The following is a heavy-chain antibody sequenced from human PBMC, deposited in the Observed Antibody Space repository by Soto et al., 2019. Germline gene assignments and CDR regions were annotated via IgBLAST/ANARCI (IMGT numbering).Heavy chain of an antibody. V-gene: IGHV3-23*01. CDR3: ARGYCSAIGCYVHYYYGFDV. J-gene: IGHJ6*02. D-gene: IGHD2-2*01. CDR2: ISSNGGSA. CDR1: GFTFRNYA. Sequence: PGGSLRLSCAAAGFTFRNYAMNWVRQAPGKGLELVSYISSNGGSAYYADSVKGRFTISRDNSKNTLYLQMNSLRADDTAVYYCARGYCSAIGCYVHYYYGFDVWGQGITVTVS.